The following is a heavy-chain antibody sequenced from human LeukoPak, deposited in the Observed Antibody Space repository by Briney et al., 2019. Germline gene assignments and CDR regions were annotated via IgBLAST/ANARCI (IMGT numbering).Heavy chain of an antibody. J-gene: IGHJ4*02. D-gene: IGHD3-10*01. Sequence: ASVKVSCKASGYTFTSYDINWVRQATGQGLEWMGWMNPNSGNTGYAQKFQGRVTITRNTSISTAYMELSSLRSEDTAVYYCARFPTHNYYGSGSYDYWGQGTLVTVSS. CDR3: ARFPTHNYYGSGSYDY. CDR1: GYTFTSYD. CDR2: MNPNSGNT. V-gene: IGHV1-8*03.